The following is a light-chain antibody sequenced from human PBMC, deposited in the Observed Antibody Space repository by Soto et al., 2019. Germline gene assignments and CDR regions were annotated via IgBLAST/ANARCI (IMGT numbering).Light chain of an antibody. V-gene: IGKV3-15*01. CDR1: QSVSTN. Sequence: EIVMTQSPATLSVSPGERATLSCRASQSVSTNLAWYQQKPGQAPRLLIYGASTRATDIPARFSGSGSGTEFTLTISSLQSEYFAVYYCQQYDYWPPVTFGGGTKVEIK. J-gene: IGKJ4*01. CDR3: QQYDYWPPVT. CDR2: GAS.